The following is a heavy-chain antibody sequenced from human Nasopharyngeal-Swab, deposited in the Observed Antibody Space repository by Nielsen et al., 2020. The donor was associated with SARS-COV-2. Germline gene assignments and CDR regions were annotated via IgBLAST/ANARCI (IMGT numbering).Heavy chain of an antibody. CDR3: AKAMGSVYDTSGHYNAFDI. D-gene: IGHD3-22*01. CDR2: ISGGVDST. Sequence: WIRQPPGKGLEWVSGISGGVDSTYYADSVKGRFTISRDNSKNTLYLLMNSLRVEDTAVYYCAKAMGSVYDTSGHYNAFDIRGQGTTVTVSS. J-gene: IGHJ3*02. V-gene: IGHV3-23*01.